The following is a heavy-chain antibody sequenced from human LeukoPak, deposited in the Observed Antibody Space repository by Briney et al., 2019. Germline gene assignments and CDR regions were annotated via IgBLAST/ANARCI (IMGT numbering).Heavy chain of an antibody. Sequence: PSETLSLTCAVYGGSFSGYYWSWIRQPPGKGLEWIGEIDHSGSTNYNPSLKSRVTISVDTSKNQFSLKLSSVTAADTAVYYCARAPTSRLYSYGYSFDYWGQGTLVTVSS. J-gene: IGHJ4*02. CDR2: IDHSGST. D-gene: IGHD5-18*01. V-gene: IGHV4-34*01. CDR3: ARAPTSRLYSYGYSFDY. CDR1: GGSFSGYY.